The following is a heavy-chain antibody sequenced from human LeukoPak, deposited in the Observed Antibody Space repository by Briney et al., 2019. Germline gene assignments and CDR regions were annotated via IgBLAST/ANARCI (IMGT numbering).Heavy chain of an antibody. Sequence: PGGSLRLSCAASGFTFSSYWMSWVRRAPGKGLEWVANIKQDGSEKYYVDSVKGRFTISRDNAKNSLYLQMNSLRAEDAAVYYCARESFYEGMDVWGQGTTVTVSS. V-gene: IGHV3-7*01. J-gene: IGHJ6*02. D-gene: IGHD3-22*01. CDR2: IKQDGSEK. CDR1: GFTFSSYW. CDR3: ARESFYEGMDV.